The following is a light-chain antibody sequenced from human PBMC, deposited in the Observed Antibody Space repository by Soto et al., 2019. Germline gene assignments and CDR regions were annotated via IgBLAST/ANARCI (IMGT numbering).Light chain of an antibody. CDR3: SSYTRNSTYV. Sequence: QSALRRPASVSGSPGQSITISCTGTSSDVGHYNYVSWYQQYPGKAPKLMIYEVNNRPSGVSNRSSGSKSGNTASLTISGLQPEDEADYYCSSYTRNSTYVFGTGTKVTV. CDR2: EVN. CDR1: SSDVGHYNY. J-gene: IGLJ1*01. V-gene: IGLV2-14*01.